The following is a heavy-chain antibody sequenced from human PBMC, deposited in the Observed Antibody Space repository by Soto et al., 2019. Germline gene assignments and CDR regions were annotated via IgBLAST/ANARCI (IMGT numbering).Heavy chain of an antibody. CDR2: IRSKAYGGTT. CDR1: GFTFGDYA. Sequence: GGSLRLSCTASGFTFGDYAMSWFRQAPGKGLEWVGFIRSKAYGGTTEYAASVKGRFTISRDDSKSIAYLQMNSLKTEDTAVYYCTAPRGLLWFGELLRRPVDYWGQGTLVTVSS. D-gene: IGHD3-10*01. J-gene: IGHJ4*02. CDR3: TAPRGLLWFGELLRRPVDY. V-gene: IGHV3-49*03.